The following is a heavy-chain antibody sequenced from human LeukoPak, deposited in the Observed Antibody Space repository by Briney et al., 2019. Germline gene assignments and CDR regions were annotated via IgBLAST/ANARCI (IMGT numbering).Heavy chain of an antibody. Sequence: SETLSLTCTVSGGSISSYYWSWIRQPPGKGLEWIGYIYYTGSTDYNPSLKSRVAISVDTSKNQFSLKLSSVTAADTAVYYCARGSKAAPGTFDYWGLGTLVTVSS. CDR2: IYYTGST. CDR1: GGSISSYY. D-gene: IGHD6-13*01. J-gene: IGHJ4*02. CDR3: ARGSKAAPGTFDY. V-gene: IGHV4-59*01.